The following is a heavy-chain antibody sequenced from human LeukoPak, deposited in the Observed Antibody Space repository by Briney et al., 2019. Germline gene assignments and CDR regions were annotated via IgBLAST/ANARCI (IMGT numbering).Heavy chain of an antibody. D-gene: IGHD4-17*01. CDR3: ARDENYGIFFNVDY. J-gene: IGHJ4*02. V-gene: IGHV1-18*03. CDR2: VRPNNGNT. Sequence: ASVKVSCKASGYTFTSYGISWVRQAPGQGLEWMGWVRPNNGNTNYAQKLQGRVTMTADTSSSTAYMELRSLRLDDMAVYYCARDENYGIFFNVDYWGQGTLVTVSS. CDR1: GYTFTSYG.